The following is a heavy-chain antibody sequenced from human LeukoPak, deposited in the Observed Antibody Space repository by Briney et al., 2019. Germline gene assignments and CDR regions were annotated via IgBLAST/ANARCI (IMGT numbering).Heavy chain of an antibody. CDR1: GFTFSSYW. CDR3: AKVRIIEGTSSRYYFDY. J-gene: IGHJ4*02. CDR2: IKQDGSEK. Sequence: GGSLRLSCAASGFTFSSYWMSWVRQAPGKGLEWVANIKQDGSEKYYVDSVKGRFTISRDNSKNTLYLQMSSLRAEDTAVYYCAKVRIIEGTSSRYYFDYWGQGTLVTVSS. V-gene: IGHV3-7*01. D-gene: IGHD2-2*01.